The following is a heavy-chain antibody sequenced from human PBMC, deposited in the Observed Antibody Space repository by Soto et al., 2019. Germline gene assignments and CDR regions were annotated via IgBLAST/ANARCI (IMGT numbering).Heavy chain of an antibody. V-gene: IGHV1-18*01. J-gene: IGHJ4*02. CDR2: ISAYNGNT. Sequence: QVQLVQSGAEVKKPGASVKVSCKASGYTFTSYGISWVRQAPGQGLEWMGWISAYNGNTNYAQKLQGRVTMTTDTSTSTAYMELRSLRSDDTAVYYCARSPPTPCSGGSCYLIFDYWGQGTLVTVSS. CDR3: ARSPPTPCSGGSCYLIFDY. CDR1: GYTFTSYG. D-gene: IGHD2-15*01.